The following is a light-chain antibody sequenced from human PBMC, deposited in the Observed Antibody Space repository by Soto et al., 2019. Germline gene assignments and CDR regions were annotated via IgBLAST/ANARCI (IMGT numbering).Light chain of an antibody. CDR2: YDS. CDR1: NIGSKS. V-gene: IGLV3-21*04. CDR3: QVWDSSSDRDVV. Sequence: SYELTQPSSVSVAPGKTARITCGGNNIGSKSVHWYQQKPGQAPVLVIYYDSDRPSGIPERFSGSNSGNTATLTISRVEAGDEADYYCQVWDSSSDRDVVFGGGTKLTVL. J-gene: IGLJ2*01.